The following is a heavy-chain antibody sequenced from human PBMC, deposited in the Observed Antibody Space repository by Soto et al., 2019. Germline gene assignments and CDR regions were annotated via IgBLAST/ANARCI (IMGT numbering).Heavy chain of an antibody. J-gene: IGHJ4*02. D-gene: IGHD5-12*01. CDR2: IKQDGSEK. CDR3: ARDRAPRDGYNWYFDY. CDR1: GFTFSSYW. Sequence: GGSLRLSCAASGFTFSSYWMSWVRQAPGKGLEWVANIKQDGSEKYYVDSVKGRFTISRDNAKNSLYLQMNSLRAEDTAVYYCARDRAPRDGYNWYFDYWGQGTLVTVSS. V-gene: IGHV3-7*01.